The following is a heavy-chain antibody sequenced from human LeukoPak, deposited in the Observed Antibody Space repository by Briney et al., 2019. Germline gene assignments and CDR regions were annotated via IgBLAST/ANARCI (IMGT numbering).Heavy chain of an antibody. Sequence: PGRSLRLSCVGSGFDFRGYSMTWVRQAPGRGLEWLSYNSGPSNSINSIDSVKGVFTVSRYNAQNSVYLLLSDLRFEDTAVCYCARLRDYDPWGQGNLVVVSS. CDR2: NSGPSNSI. V-gene: IGHV3-48*01. CDR1: GFDFRGYS. D-gene: IGHD4-11*01. CDR3: ARLRDYDP. J-gene: IGHJ5*02.